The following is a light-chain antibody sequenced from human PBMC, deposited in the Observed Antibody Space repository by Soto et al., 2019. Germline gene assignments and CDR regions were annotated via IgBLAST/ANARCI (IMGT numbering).Light chain of an antibody. Sequence: EIVLTQSPGTLSLSPGERVTLSCRASQSVSNNFLAWYQQKPGQAPRLLIYDAFSRVTGIPDRFSGSGSGTDFILTISRLEPEDFAVYYCQQYGNSRTFGQGTRVEIK. V-gene: IGKV3-20*01. CDR2: DAF. J-gene: IGKJ1*01. CDR1: QSVSNNF. CDR3: QQYGNSRT.